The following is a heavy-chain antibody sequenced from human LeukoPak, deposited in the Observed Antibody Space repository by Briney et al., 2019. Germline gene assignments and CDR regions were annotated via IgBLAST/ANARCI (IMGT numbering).Heavy chain of an antibody. D-gene: IGHD3-10*01. CDR3: ARVPSGEIYYGFFWRWYNWFDP. CDR1: GGSFSVYY. Sequence: SETLSLTCAVYGGSFSVYYWSWIRQPPGKGLEWIGEINHSGGTNYNPSLKSRVSITVDTSKNQFSLKLSSVTAADTAVYYCARVPSGEIYYGFFWRWYNWFDPWGQGTLVTVSS. V-gene: IGHV4-34*01. J-gene: IGHJ5*02. CDR2: INHSGGT.